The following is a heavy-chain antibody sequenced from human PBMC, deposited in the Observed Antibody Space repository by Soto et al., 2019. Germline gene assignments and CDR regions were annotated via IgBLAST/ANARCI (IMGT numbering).Heavy chain of an antibody. V-gene: IGHV3-74*01. J-gene: IGHJ4*02. CDR1: GFTFSSYG. CDR2: ISSDGSST. Sequence: PGGSLRLSCAASGFTFSSYGMHWVRQAPGKGLVWVSRISSDGSSTNYADSVKGRFTISRDNAKNTLHLQMDSLRVEDTAVYYCARVPHCSSSSCYSYFDNWGQGTLVTVSS. D-gene: IGHD2-2*02. CDR3: ARVPHCSSSSCYSYFDN.